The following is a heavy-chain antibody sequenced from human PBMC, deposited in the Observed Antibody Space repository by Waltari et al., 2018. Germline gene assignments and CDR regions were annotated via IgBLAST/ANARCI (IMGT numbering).Heavy chain of an antibody. V-gene: IGHV4-61*09. J-gene: IGHJ4*02. D-gene: IGHD6-19*01. Sequence: QVQLQESGPGLVKPSQTLSLTCTVSGGSVSRWSDYWSWIRQPAGKGLEWVGHIYTSGSTTYNPSLKSRVTISRDTSKNQFYLELRSMTAADTAVYYCARSPTGWGYFDHWGQATLVTVSS. CDR2: IYTSGST. CDR3: ARSPTGWGYFDH. CDR1: GGSVSRWSDY.